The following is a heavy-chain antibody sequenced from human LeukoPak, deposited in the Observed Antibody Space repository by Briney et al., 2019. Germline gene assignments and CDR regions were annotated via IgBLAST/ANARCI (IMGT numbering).Heavy chain of an antibody. Sequence: ASVKVSCKASGGTFSSYAVSWVRQAPGQGLEWMGGIIPIFGTANYAQKFQGRVTITADESTSTAYMELSSLRSEDTAVYYCARGRLELQDYYYYYGMDVWGQGTTVTVSS. CDR1: GGTFSSYA. J-gene: IGHJ6*02. D-gene: IGHD1-7*01. V-gene: IGHV1-69*13. CDR2: IIPIFGTA. CDR3: ARGRLELQDYYYYYGMDV.